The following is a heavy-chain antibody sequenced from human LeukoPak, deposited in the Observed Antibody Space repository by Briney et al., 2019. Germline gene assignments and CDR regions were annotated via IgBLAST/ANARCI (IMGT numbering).Heavy chain of an antibody. CDR1: GFTFSSYS. J-gene: IGHJ4*02. D-gene: IGHD6-19*01. V-gene: IGHV3-21*01. CDR3: ARGSTYSSGWYTGFDY. Sequence: PGGSLRLSCAGSGFTFSSYSMNWVRQAPGKGLEWVSSITSSSYIYYADSVKGRFTISRDNAKKSVYLQMNSLRAEDTAVYYCARGSTYSSGWYTGFDYWGQGTLVTVSS. CDR2: ITSSSYI.